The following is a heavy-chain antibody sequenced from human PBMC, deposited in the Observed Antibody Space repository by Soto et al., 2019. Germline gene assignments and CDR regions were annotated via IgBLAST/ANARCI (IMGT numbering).Heavy chain of an antibody. V-gene: IGHV4-38-2*02. CDR2: IYHGGST. CDR3: ARVGPWVPYYYDSSPYTFENWFDP. CDR1: GDSIRSGNHY. Sequence: SETLSLTCTVSGDSIRSGNHYWSWIRQPPGKGLEWIGSIYHGGSTYYNPSLNSRVTLSIDMTNNHVSLILNSVTAADTAVYYCARVGPWVPYYYDSSPYTFENWFDPWGQGTLVTVSS. D-gene: IGHD3-22*01. J-gene: IGHJ5*02.